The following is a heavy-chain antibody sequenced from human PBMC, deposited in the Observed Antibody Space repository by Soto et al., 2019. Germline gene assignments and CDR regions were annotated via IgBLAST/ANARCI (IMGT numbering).Heavy chain of an antibody. J-gene: IGHJ3*02. CDR2: IYTSGST. Sequence: SETLSLTCTVSGGSISSYYWSWIRQPAGKGLEWIGRIYTSGSTNYNPSLKSRVTMSVDTSKNQFSLKLSSVTAADTAVYYCARDDLNGRDSPGDAFDIWGQGTMVTVS. CDR3: ARDDLNGRDSPGDAFDI. V-gene: IGHV4-4*07. CDR1: GGSISSYY. D-gene: IGHD3-22*01.